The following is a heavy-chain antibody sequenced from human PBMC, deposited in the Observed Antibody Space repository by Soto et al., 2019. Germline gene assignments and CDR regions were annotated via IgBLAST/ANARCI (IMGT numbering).Heavy chain of an antibody. Sequence: QVQLQESGPGLVKPSETLSLICTVSGDSITSYYWSWIRQPPGKGLEWIGYVYHSGSTTYNPSLKSRGTMSADTAKSQFSLKLTSVTAADTAVYYCAKDLGKLWGQGTLVTVSS. V-gene: IGHV4-59*01. J-gene: IGHJ4*02. CDR1: GDSITSYY. D-gene: IGHD3-16*01. CDR3: AKDLGKL. CDR2: VYHSGST.